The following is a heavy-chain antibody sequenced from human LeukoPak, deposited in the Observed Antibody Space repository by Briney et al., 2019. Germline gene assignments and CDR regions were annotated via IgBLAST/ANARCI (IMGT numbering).Heavy chain of an antibody. CDR2: ISWNSGSI. CDR3: AKGMVRGVYDAFDI. D-gene: IGHD3-10*01. Sequence: PGRSLRLFCAASGFTFDDYAMHWVRQAPGKGLEWVSGISWNSGSIGYADSVKGRFTISRDNAKNSLYLQMNSLRVEDTALYYCAKGMVRGVYDAFDIRGQGTMVTVSS. V-gene: IGHV3-9*01. CDR1: GFTFDDYA. J-gene: IGHJ3*02.